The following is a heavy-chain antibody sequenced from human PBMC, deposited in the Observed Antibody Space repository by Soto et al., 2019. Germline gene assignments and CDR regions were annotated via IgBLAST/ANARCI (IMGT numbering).Heavy chain of an antibody. CDR2: INHSGST. D-gene: IGHD2-2*01. CDR3: ARGEDIVVVPAARRFDY. V-gene: IGHV4-34*01. CDR1: GGSFSGYY. Sequence: QVQLQQWGAGLLKPSETLSLTCAVYGGSFSGYYWSWIRQPPGKGLEWIGEINHSGSTNYNPSLTRRVPISVDTSKNQFAPKLSSVTAADAAVYYCARGEDIVVVPAARRFDYWGQGTLVTVSS. J-gene: IGHJ4*02.